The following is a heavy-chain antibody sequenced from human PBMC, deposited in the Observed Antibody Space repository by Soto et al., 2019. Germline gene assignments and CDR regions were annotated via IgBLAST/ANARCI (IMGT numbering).Heavy chain of an antibody. V-gene: IGHV3-49*04. D-gene: IGHD2-15*01. CDR1: GGSLDDYA. CDR3: ARTGVVAPSTWNYSYSSGIDV. CDR2: IRSNTYSGRT. Sequence: GDLRHSWRGSGGSLDDYAMTCVVQALRKGLEWIGLIRSNTYSGRTEYAASVKGRFTISRDDSKSIAYLQMNSLKTDDTAVYYCARTGVVAPSTWNYSYSSGIDVCGQGTTLTVS. J-gene: IGHJ6*02.